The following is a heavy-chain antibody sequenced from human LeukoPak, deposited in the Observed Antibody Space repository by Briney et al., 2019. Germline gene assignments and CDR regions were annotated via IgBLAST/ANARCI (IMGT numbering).Heavy chain of an antibody. CDR1: GYTFTSYY. Sequence: ASVTVSCTASGYTFTSYYMHWVRQAPGQGLEWMGIINPSGGSTSYAQKFQGRVTMTRDTSTSTVYMELSSLGSEDTAVYYCARATLYDYYFNYWGQGTLVTVSS. D-gene: IGHD5/OR15-5a*01. CDR3: ARATLYDYYFNY. V-gene: IGHV1-46*01. CDR2: INPSGGST. J-gene: IGHJ4*02.